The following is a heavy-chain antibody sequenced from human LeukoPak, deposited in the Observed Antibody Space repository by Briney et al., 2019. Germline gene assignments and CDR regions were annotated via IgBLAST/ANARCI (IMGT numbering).Heavy chain of an antibody. D-gene: IGHD1-1*01. CDR1: GDSVSRNSAA. J-gene: IGHJ4*02. CDR3: ARDTTGTGGGFDY. CDR2: TYYRSKWYN. V-gene: IGHV6-1*01. Sequence: SQTLSLTCAISGDSVSRNSAAGNWIRQSPSRGLEWLGRTYYRSKWYNDYAVSVKSRITINPDTSKNQFSLQLNSVTPEDTAVYYCARDTTGTGGGFDYWGQGTLVTVSS.